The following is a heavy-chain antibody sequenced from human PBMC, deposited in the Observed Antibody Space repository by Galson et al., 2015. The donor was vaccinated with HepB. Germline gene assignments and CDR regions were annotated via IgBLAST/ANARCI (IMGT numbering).Heavy chain of an antibody. CDR3: AAPGYYDSSGYSNYYYYGMDV. V-gene: IGHV1-58*02. J-gene: IGHJ6*02. D-gene: IGHD3-22*01. CDR2: IVVGSGNT. CDR1: GFTFTSSA. Sequence: SVKVSCKASGFTFTSSAMQWVRQARGQRLEWIGWIVVGSGNTNYAQQFQERVTITRDMSTSTAYMELRSLRSEDTAVYYCAAPGYYDSSGYSNYYYYGMDVWGQGTTVTVSS.